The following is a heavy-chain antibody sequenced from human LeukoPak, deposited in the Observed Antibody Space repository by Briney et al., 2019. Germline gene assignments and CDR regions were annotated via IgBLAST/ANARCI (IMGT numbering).Heavy chain of an antibody. J-gene: IGHJ4*02. CDR2: IYSSGNT. CDR3: ARRRSSSWGIDY. Sequence: GGSLRLSCATSGFTVSSNYMSWVRQAPGKGLEWVSIIYSSGNTYYADSVKDRFTISRDNSKNTMYLQMNSLRTEDTAVYYCARRRSSSWGIDYWGQGTLVTVAS. V-gene: IGHV3-66*02. D-gene: IGHD6-13*01. CDR1: GFTVSSNY.